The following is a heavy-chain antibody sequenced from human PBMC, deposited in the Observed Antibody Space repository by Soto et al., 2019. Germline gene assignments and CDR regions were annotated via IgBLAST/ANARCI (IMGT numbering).Heavy chain of an antibody. CDR1: GFTFSSFS. CDR2: IGSRGDST. D-gene: IGHD6-19*01. Sequence: GGSLRLSCAASGFTFSSFSMSWVRQAPGKGLEWVSAIGSRGDSTYYADSVKGRFTISRDNSKNTLYLQMNSLRAEDTAVYYCAKDLIYGYNSGRPFDSWGQGTLVTVSS. J-gene: IGHJ4*02. V-gene: IGHV3-23*01. CDR3: AKDLIYGYNSGRPFDS.